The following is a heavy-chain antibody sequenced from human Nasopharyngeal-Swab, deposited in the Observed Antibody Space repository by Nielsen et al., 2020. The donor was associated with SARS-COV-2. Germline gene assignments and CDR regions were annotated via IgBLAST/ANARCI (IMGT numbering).Heavy chain of an antibody. Sequence: GGSLRRSCKGSGYIFTSYLISWVRQMPGKGLEWMGIIYPADSDSRYSLSFQGQVSISVDKSISTAYLQLNTLKASDTAIYYCVRRAFSASYFYFDYWGPGTLVTVSS. CDR2: IYPADSDS. J-gene: IGHJ4*02. D-gene: IGHD1-26*01. CDR1: GYIFTSYL. CDR3: VRRAFSASYFYFDY. V-gene: IGHV5-51*01.